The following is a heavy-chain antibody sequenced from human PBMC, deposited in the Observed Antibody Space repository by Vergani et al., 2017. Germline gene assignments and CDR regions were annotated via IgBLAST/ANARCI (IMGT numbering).Heavy chain of an antibody. CDR3: AKDLAPTYYDFWSGYFPLDI. Sequence: EVQLLESGGGLVQPGGSLRLSCAASGFTFSSYAMSWVRQAPGKGLEWVSASSGSGGSTYYADSVKGRFTISRDNSKNTLYLQMNSLRAEDTAVYYCAKDLAPTYYDFWSGYFPLDIWGQGTMVTVSS. CDR1: GFTFSSYA. D-gene: IGHD3-3*01. CDR2: SSGSGGST. V-gene: IGHV3-23*01. J-gene: IGHJ3*02.